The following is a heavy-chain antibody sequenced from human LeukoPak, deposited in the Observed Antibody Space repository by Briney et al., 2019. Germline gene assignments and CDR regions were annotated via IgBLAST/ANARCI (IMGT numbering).Heavy chain of an antibody. CDR2: INHSGST. CDR1: GGSFSGYY. V-gene: IGHV4-34*01. D-gene: IGHD3-10*01. CDR3: ARRGYYYYYMDV. J-gene: IGHJ6*03. Sequence: SETLSLTCAVYGGSFSGYYWSWIRQPPGKGLEWIGEINHSGSTNCNPSLKSRVTISVDTSKNQFSLKLSSVTAADTAVYYCARRGYYYYYMDVWGKGTTVTVSS.